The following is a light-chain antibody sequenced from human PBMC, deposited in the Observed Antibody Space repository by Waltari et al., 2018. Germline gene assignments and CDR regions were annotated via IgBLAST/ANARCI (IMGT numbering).Light chain of an antibody. CDR1: KLGEKY. CDR3: QAWDSSSYV. V-gene: IGLV3-1*01. CDR2: QDN. J-gene: IGLJ1*01. Sequence: SYELTQPPSVSVSPGQTASVTCSGDKLGEKYTCWYQQKPGQSPVLVMYQDNKRPSGIPERFSCSNSGNTATLTINGTQGMDEADYYCQAWDSSSYVFGTGTKVTVL.